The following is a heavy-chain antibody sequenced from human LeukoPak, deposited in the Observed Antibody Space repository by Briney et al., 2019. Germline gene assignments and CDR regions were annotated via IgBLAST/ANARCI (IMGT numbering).Heavy chain of an antibody. J-gene: IGHJ4*02. CDR2: ISNSGRNK. CDR1: GFTFSTYA. CDR3: TRDLTGHYSIDY. Sequence: PGRSLRLSCAASGFTFSTYAIHWVRQAPGKGLEWVAFISNSGRNKDYADSVKGRFTISRDNSKNTLYLQVNSLRPDDTAVYYCTRDLTGHYSIDYWGQGTLVTVSS. V-gene: IGHV3-30*04. D-gene: IGHD3-22*01.